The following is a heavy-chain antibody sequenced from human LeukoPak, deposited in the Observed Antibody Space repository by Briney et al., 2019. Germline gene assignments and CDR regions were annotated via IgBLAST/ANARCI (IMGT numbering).Heavy chain of an antibody. CDR3: AKDRHWGLDY. CDR2: ISDNGGGT. Sequence: PGGSLRLSCVASGFIFRNYAMSWVRQAPGEGLEWVSGISDNGGGTYYADSLKGRFTISRDNSKNTLFLQMNTLRAEDTAVYYCAKDRHWGLDYWGQGALVTVSS. J-gene: IGHJ4*02. CDR1: GFIFRNYA. V-gene: IGHV3-23*01. D-gene: IGHD7-27*01.